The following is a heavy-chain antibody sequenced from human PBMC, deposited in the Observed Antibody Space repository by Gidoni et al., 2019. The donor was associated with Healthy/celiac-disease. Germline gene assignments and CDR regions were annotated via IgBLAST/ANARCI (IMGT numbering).Heavy chain of an antibody. CDR3: ARDGGPPFLVDAFDI. J-gene: IGHJ3*02. D-gene: IGHD3-16*01. V-gene: IGHV3-33*01. Sequence: QVPLVESGGGVVQPGRSLRLSCAASGFTFSSYGMHWVRQAPGKGLEWVAVIWYDGSNKYYADSVKGRFTISRDNSKNTLYLQMNSLRAEDTAVYYCARDGGPPFLVDAFDIWGQGTMVTVSS. CDR2: IWYDGSNK. CDR1: GFTFSSYG.